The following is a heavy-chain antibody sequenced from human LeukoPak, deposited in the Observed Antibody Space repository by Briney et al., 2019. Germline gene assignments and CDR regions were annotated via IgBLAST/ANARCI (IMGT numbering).Heavy chain of an antibody. D-gene: IGHD5-24*01. Sequence: SGGSLRLSCVASGFPFSSYWMTWVRQAPGKGLEWVANIKQDGSKKSYVDSVKGRFTISRDNTKNSLYLQMNSLIAEDTAIYYCTRVGYIDEGIDYWGQGTLVTVSS. V-gene: IGHV3-7*04. CDR1: GFPFSSYW. J-gene: IGHJ4*02. CDR3: TRVGYIDEGIDY. CDR2: IKQDGSKK.